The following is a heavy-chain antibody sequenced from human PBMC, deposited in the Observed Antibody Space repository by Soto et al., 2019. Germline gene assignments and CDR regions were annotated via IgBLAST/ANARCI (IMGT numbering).Heavy chain of an antibody. Sequence: ASVKVSCKASGYTFTSYYMHWVRQAPGQGLEWMGVINPSGGSTTYAQKFQGRVTMTRDTSTSTVYMELSSLRSDDTAVYYCARIISGGHFDFWGQGTLVTAPQ. D-gene: IGHD2-15*01. J-gene: IGHJ4*02. V-gene: IGHV1-46*01. CDR1: GYTFTSYY. CDR3: ARIISGGHFDF. CDR2: INPSGGST.